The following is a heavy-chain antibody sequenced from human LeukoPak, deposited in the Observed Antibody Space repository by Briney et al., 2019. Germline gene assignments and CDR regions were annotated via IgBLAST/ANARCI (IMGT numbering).Heavy chain of an antibody. CDR1: GYTLTELS. Sequence: ASVKVSCKVSGYTLTELSMHWVRQAPGKGLEWMGGFDPEDGETIYAQKFQGRITMTEDTSTDTAYMELSSLRSEDTAVYYCATDLYCSGGSCHSHFDYRGQGTLVTVSS. J-gene: IGHJ4*02. V-gene: IGHV1-24*01. CDR3: ATDLYCSGGSCHSHFDY. D-gene: IGHD2-15*01. CDR2: FDPEDGET.